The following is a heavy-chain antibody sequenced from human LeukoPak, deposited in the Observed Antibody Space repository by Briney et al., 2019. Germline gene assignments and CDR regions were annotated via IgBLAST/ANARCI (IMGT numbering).Heavy chain of an antibody. D-gene: IGHD3-16*01. J-gene: IGHJ3*02. CDR3: ATSLIMITFGGPYDAFDI. V-gene: IGHV1-24*01. Sequence: ASVKVSCKVSGYTLTELSMHWVRQAPGKGLEWMGGFDPEDGETIYAQKFQGRVTMTEDTSTDTAYMELSSLRSEDTAVYCCATSLIMITFGGPYDAFDIWGQGTMVTVSS. CDR2: FDPEDGET. CDR1: GYTLTELS.